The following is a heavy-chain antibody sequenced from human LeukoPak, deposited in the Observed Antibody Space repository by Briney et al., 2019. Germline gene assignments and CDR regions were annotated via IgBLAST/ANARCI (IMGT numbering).Heavy chain of an antibody. D-gene: IGHD3-22*01. J-gene: IGHJ5*02. CDR3: ATYYYDSSAKRWFDP. V-gene: IGHV4-4*07. CDR2: IYTSGST. Sequence: PSETLSLTCTVSGGSISSYYWSWIRQPAGKGLEWIGRIYTSGSTNYNPSLKSRVTMSVDTSKNQFSLKLSSVTAADTAVYYCATYYYDSSAKRWFDPWGQGTQVTVSS. CDR1: GGSISSYY.